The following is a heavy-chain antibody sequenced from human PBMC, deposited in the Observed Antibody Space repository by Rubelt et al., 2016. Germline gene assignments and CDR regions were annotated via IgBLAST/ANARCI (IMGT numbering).Heavy chain of an antibody. J-gene: IGHJ4*02. CDR1: GYTFSRYP. V-gene: IGHV1-3*01. Sequence: QVQLVQSGAEVKKPGASVKVSCKASGYTFSRYPMHWVRQAPGQRLEWMGWINAGNGNTQYSQNFQGRVTITRDTSASTVYMEWSSLRSEDTAVYYCARDWVGTTDFDYWGQGTLVTVSS. CDR2: INAGNGNT. CDR3: ARDWVGTTDFDY. D-gene: IGHD1-1*01.